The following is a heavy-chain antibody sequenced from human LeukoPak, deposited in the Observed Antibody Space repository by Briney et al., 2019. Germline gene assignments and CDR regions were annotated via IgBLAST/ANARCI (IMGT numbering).Heavy chain of an antibody. CDR1: GFTFSNYW. J-gene: IGHJ4*02. CDR3: AREDYGSGSYEFDY. V-gene: IGHV3-74*01. Sequence: GGSLRLSCAASGFTFSNYWMHWVRQAPGKGLVWVSRINSDGSSTSYADSVKGRFTISRDNAKNTLYLQMNSLRAEDTAVYYCAREDYGSGSYEFDYWGQGTLVTVSS. D-gene: IGHD3-10*01. CDR2: INSDGSST.